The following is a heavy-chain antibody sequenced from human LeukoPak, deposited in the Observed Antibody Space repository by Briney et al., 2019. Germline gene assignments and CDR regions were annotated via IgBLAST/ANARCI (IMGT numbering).Heavy chain of an antibody. CDR3: ARHLSGVTGYTYGRGIDY. J-gene: IGHJ4*02. D-gene: IGHD5-18*01. CDR2: ISSSSSYL. V-gene: IGHV3-21*05. Sequence: PGGSLRLSCAASGFTFSSYEMNWVRQAPGKGLEWVSYISSSSSYLYYADSVKGRFTISRDNAKNSLYLQMNSLRAEDTAVYYCARHLSGVTGYTYGRGIDYWGQGTLVTVSS. CDR1: GFTFSSYE.